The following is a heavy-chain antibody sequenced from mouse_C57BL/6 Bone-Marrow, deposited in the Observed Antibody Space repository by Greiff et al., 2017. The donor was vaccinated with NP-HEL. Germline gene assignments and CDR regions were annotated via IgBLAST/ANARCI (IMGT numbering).Heavy chain of an antibody. Sequence: QVQLQQSGAELARPGASVKLSCKASGYTFTSYGIRWVKQRTGQGLEWIGEIYPSSSKTYYNEKFKGKSTLTADKSSSTAYMELRSLTSEDSAVYFCARGANYYGSSDDYFDYWGQGTTLTVSS. J-gene: IGHJ2*01. CDR1: GYTFTSYG. CDR3: ARGANYYGSSDDYFDY. D-gene: IGHD1-1*01. V-gene: IGHV1-81*01. CDR2: IYPSSSKT.